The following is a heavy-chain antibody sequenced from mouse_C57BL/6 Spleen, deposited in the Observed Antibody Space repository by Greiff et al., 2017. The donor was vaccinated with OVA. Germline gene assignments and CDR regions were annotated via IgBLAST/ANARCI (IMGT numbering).Heavy chain of an antibody. CDR2: IDPEDGET. V-gene: IGHV14-2*01. Sequence: EVKLVESGAELVKPGASVKLSCTASGFNIKDYYMHWVKQRTEQGLEWIGRIDPEDGETKYAPKFQGKATITADTSSNTAYLQLSSLTSEDTAVYYCARKAQATRYFDYWGQGTTLTVSS. D-gene: IGHD3-2*02. CDR3: ARKAQATRYFDY. J-gene: IGHJ2*01. CDR1: GFNIKDYY.